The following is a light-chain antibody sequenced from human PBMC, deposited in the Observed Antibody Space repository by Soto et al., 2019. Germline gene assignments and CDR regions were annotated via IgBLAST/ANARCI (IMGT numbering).Light chain of an antibody. Sequence: DIQMTQSPSTLSASVGDRVTITCRASQSINSWLAWYQQKPGKAPKLLIYDASSLESGVPSRFSGSGSGTEFTLTISSLQPDDFATYYCQQYKTYCTFGQGTKLEI. J-gene: IGKJ2*02. CDR3: QQYKTYCT. V-gene: IGKV1-5*01. CDR1: QSINSW. CDR2: DAS.